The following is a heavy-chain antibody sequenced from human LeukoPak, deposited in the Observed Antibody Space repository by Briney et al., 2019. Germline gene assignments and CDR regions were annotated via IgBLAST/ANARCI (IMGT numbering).Heavy chain of an antibody. J-gene: IGHJ4*02. Sequence: GESLKISCKGSGYNFANYWIGWVRQMPGKGLEWMGIIYPGDSDTGYSPSFQGQVTISADKSISTAYLQWSSLKASDTAMYYCARHLRVRASSGWYYFDYWGQGTLVTVSS. CDR3: ARHLRVRASSGWYYFDY. CDR2: IYPGDSDT. D-gene: IGHD6-19*01. V-gene: IGHV5-51*01. CDR1: GYNFANYW.